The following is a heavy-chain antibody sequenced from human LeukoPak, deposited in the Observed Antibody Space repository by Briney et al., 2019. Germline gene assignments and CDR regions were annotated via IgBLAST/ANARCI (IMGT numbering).Heavy chain of an antibody. J-gene: IGHJ4*02. D-gene: IGHD5-12*01. Sequence: SENLSLTRAVYGGSFRGYYWSWIPEPPGKGLEWIGEINHSGSTNYNPSPKSRVTISVDTSKNQFSLNVNSVTAADTVVYYCARGVDRTKIYSWGQGTLVTVSS. CDR2: INHSGST. V-gene: IGHV4-34*01. CDR3: ARGVDRTKIYS. CDR1: GGSFRGYY.